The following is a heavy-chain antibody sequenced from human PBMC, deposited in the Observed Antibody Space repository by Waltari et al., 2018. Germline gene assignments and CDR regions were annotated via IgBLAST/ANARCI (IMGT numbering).Heavy chain of an antibody. V-gene: IGHV3-21*04. Sequence: EVQLVESGGGLVKPGGSLRVSCAASGFTFSSYSMTWVRQAPGKGLEWVSAISSSSSYIDYADSVKGRFTISRDNAKNSLYLQMNSLRAEDTAVYYCARDRVEFPAAAEVGQYYYYGMDVWGQGTTVTVSS. D-gene: IGHD2-2*01. CDR1: GFTFSSYS. CDR2: ISSSSSYI. J-gene: IGHJ6*02. CDR3: ARDRVEFPAAAEVGQYYYYGMDV.